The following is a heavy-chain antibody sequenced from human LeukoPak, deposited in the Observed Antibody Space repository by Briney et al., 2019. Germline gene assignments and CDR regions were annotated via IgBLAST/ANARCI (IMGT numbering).Heavy chain of an antibody. CDR3: ARDSRGYSGYLTRGYYYMDV. CDR1: GGSISSYY. CDR2: IYYSGST. V-gene: IGHV4-59*01. J-gene: IGHJ6*03. D-gene: IGHD5-12*01. Sequence: SETLSLTCTVSGGSISSYYWSWIRQPPGKGLEWIGYIYYSGSTNYNPSLKSRVTISVDTSKNQFSLKLSSVTAADTAVYYCARDSRGYSGYLTRGYYYMDVWGKGTTVTVSS.